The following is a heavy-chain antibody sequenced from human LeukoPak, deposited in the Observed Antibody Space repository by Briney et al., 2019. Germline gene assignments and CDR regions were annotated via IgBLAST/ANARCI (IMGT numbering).Heavy chain of an antibody. Sequence: SETLSLTCTVAGGSISSYFWSWIRQPAGKGLEWIGCFYNSGSTNYNPSLKSRVTISVDESKNQFSLKLSSMTAADTAVYYCARVSTATRGPYSYYYTDVWGKGTTVTVSS. CDR3: ARVSTATRGPYSYYYTDV. D-gene: IGHD3-10*01. V-gene: IGHV4-4*07. J-gene: IGHJ6*03. CDR2: FYNSGST. CDR1: GGSISSYF.